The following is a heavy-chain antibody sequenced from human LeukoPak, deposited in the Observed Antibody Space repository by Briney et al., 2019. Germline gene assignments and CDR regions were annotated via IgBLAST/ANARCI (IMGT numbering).Heavy chain of an antibody. V-gene: IGHV3-30*18. Sequence: GRSLRLSCVASGFTFSNYYMHWVRQAPGRGLEWVAIISDDGERKFYADSVRGRITISRDKSKNTLFLQMNSLRADDTTVYFCAKDLSGHWCIDYWGQGTLVTVSS. CDR3: AKDLSGHWCIDY. D-gene: IGHD4/OR15-4a*01. CDR2: ISDDGERK. CDR1: GFTFSNYY. J-gene: IGHJ4*02.